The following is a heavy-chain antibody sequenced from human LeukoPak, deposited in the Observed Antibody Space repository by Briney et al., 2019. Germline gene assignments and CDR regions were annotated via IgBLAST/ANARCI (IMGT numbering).Heavy chain of an antibody. D-gene: IGHD4-23*01. CDR2: INPDSGAT. CDR3: ARDLTSNGGNEKEPSWFDS. V-gene: IGHV1-2*02. CDR1: GYTFTSYY. Sequence: ASVKVSCKASGYTFTSYYLHWVRQAPGQGLEWMGWINPDSGATKYAQKFQGGVTMTRDTSINTAYMELNSLRSDGTAVYYCARDLTSNGGNEKEPSWFDSWGQGTLVTVSS. J-gene: IGHJ5*01.